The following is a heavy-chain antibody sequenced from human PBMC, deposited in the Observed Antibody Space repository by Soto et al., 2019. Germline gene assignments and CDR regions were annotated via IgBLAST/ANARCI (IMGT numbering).Heavy chain of an antibody. CDR1: GFTFRNYW. D-gene: IGHD2-15*01. J-gene: IGHJ4*02. V-gene: IGHV3-7*03. CDR2: IKQDGSEK. Sequence: PGGSLSLSCAASGFTFRNYWMSWVRQAPGKGLEWVANIKQDGSEKYYVDSVKGRFTISRDNTKNSLYLQMNSLRDEDTAVYYCARGQRYGPDFDYWGQGNLLTVSS. CDR3: ARGQRYGPDFDY.